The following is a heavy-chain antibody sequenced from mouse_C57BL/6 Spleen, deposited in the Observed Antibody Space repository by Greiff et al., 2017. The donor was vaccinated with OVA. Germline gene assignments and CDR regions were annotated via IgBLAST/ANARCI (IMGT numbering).Heavy chain of an antibody. CDR3: ATDSSRFAY. J-gene: IGHJ3*01. CDR1: GYTFTSYD. Sequence: VQRVESGPELVKPGASVKLSCKASGYTFTSYDINWVKQRPGQGLEWIGWIYPRDGSTKYNEKFKGKATLTVDTSSSTAYMELHSLTSEDSAVYFCATDSSRFAYWGQGTLVTVSA. D-gene: IGHD3-2*01. V-gene: IGHV1-85*01. CDR2: IYPRDGST.